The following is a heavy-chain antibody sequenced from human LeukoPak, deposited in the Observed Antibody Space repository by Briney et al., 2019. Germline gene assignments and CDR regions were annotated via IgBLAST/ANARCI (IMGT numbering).Heavy chain of an antibody. CDR2: ISYDGSNK. J-gene: IGHJ4*02. D-gene: IGHD5-18*01. V-gene: IGHV3-30-3*01. Sequence: GGSLRLSCAASGFTFSSYAMHWVRQAPGKGLEWVAVISYDGSNKYYADSVKGRFTISRDNSKNTLYLQMNSLRAEDTAVYYCARSAVDTAMVTVYRGQGTLVTVSS. CDR3: ARSAVDTAMVTVY. CDR1: GFTFSSYA.